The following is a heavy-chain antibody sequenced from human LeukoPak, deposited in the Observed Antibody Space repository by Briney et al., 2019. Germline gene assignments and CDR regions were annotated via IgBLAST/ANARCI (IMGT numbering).Heavy chain of an antibody. Sequence: ASVNVSCMASGYTFASYGISWVRQAAGQGLEWMGWISAYNGNTNYAQKLQGRVTMTTDTSTSTAYMELRSLRSDDTAVYYCARTYCSSTSCYWVFDYWGQGTLVTVSS. J-gene: IGHJ4*02. D-gene: IGHD2-2*01. CDR3: ARTYCSSTSCYWVFDY. CDR2: ISAYNGNT. CDR1: GYTFASYG. V-gene: IGHV1-18*04.